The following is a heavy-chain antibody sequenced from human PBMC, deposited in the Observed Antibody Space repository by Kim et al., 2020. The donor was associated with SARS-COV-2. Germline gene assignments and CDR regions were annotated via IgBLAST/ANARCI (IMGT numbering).Heavy chain of an antibody. Sequence: SETLSLTCTVSGGSISSYYWSWIRQPPGKGLEWIGYIYYSGSTNYNPSLKSRVTISVDTSKNQFSLKLSSVTAADTAVYYCAGSGGYYEYYYYGMDVWGQGTTVTVSS. D-gene: IGHD3-10*01. CDR2: IYYSGST. CDR1: GGSISSYY. V-gene: IGHV4-59*08. J-gene: IGHJ6*02. CDR3: AGSGGYYEYYYYGMDV.